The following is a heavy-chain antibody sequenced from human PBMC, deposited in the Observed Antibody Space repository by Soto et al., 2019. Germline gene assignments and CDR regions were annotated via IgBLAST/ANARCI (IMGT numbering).Heavy chain of an antibody. J-gene: IGHJ4*02. Sequence: ASVKVSCKASGYTFANHDINWVRQATGPGLAWIGWMNPNSGSTGYAQKFQGRVTMTGKTSINAAYMELRSLTSQDTAIYYCARGPKYWGRGTLVTVSS. CDR3: ARGPKY. CDR1: GYTFANHD. CDR2: MNPNSGST. V-gene: IGHV1-8*01.